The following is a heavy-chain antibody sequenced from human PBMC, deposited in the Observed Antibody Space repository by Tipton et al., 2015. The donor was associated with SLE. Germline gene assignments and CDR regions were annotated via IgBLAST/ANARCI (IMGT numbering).Heavy chain of an antibody. CDR2: IWYGGTNK. J-gene: IGHJ4*02. Sequence: SLRLSCAASGLTFSTYGIHWVRQAPGKGLEWVALIWYGGTNKYYAASVKGRFTIPRDNSKKTLYLQMDSLRAEDTAVYYCAKDGRGAYGGGDCSGGSYFDYWGQGALVTVSS. V-gene: IGHV3-33*06. CDR1: GLTFSTYG. CDR3: AKDGRGAYGGGDCSGGSYFDY. D-gene: IGHD2-21*01.